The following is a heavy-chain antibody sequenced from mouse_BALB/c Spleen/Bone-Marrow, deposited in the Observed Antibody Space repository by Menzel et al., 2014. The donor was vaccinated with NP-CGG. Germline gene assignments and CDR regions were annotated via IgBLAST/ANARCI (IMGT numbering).Heavy chain of an antibody. D-gene: IGHD2-2*01. CDR1: GFSLTGYG. V-gene: IGHV2-6-7*01. Sequence: VQRVESGPGLVAPSQSLSITCTVSGFSLTGYGVNWVRRPPGKGLEWLGMIWGDGSTDYNSALKSRLSISKDNSKSQVFLKMNSLQTDDTARYYCARDRGYDVGFAYWGQGTLVTVSA. J-gene: IGHJ3*01. CDR2: IWGDGST. CDR3: ARDRGYDVGFAY.